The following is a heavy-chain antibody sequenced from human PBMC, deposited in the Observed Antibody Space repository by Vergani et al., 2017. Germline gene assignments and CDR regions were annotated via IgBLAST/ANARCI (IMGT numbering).Heavy chain of an antibody. J-gene: IGHJ3*01. V-gene: IGHV3-48*01. CDR3: AREYSSTSGRAFDF. CDR1: GFTFSSYA. CDR2: VSTGTKSQ. D-gene: IGHD2-2*01. Sequence: EVQLLESGGNLIQPGGSLRLSCGASGFTFSSYAMNWVRQAPGKGLEWVSFVSTGTKSQSYAESVKGRFTISRDSAKNSLYLQMDSLRAEDTAVYYCAREYSSTSGRAFDFWGQGTTVTVSS.